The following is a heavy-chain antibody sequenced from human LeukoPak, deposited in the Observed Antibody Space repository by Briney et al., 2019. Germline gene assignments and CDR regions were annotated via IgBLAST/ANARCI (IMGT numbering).Heavy chain of an antibody. CDR1: GYSFTSYW. CDR3: ARSAHHNYGDYLFDY. CDR2: IYPGDSDT. V-gene: IGHV5-51*01. Sequence: GESLKISCKGSGYSFTSYWIGWVRQMPGKDLEWMGIIYPGDSDTRYSPSFQGQVTISADKSISTAYLQWSSLKASDTAMYYCARSAHHNYGDYLFDYWGQGTLVTVSS. D-gene: IGHD4-17*01. J-gene: IGHJ4*02.